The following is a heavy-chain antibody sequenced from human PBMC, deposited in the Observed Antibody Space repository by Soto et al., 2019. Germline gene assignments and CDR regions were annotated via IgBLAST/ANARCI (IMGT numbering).Heavy chain of an antibody. Sequence: GGSLRLSCAASGFTFSSYSMNWVRQAPGRGLEWVSSISSSSSYIYYADSVKGRFTISRDNAKNSLYLQMNSLRAEDSAVYYCAVYYYDSSGYYPTPGYWGQGTLVTVYS. V-gene: IGHV3-21*01. CDR3: AVYYYDSSGYYPTPGY. CDR1: GFTFSSYS. J-gene: IGHJ4*02. CDR2: ISSSSSYI. D-gene: IGHD3-22*01.